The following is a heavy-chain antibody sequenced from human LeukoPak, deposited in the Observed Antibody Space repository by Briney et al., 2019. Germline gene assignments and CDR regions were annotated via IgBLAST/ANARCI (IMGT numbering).Heavy chain of an antibody. CDR2: ISSDGGSS. CDR3: VPHIDYSYVY. J-gene: IGHJ4*02. V-gene: IGHV3-64D*06. CDR1: GFTFSSSP. D-gene: IGHD2-21*01. Sequence: PGGSLRLSCSASGFTFSSSPMRWVRQAPGKGLEYVSAISSDGGSSYYADSVKGRFTLSRDNSKNTPSLQMSSLRAEDTAVYYCVPHIDYSYVYWGQGTLVTVSP.